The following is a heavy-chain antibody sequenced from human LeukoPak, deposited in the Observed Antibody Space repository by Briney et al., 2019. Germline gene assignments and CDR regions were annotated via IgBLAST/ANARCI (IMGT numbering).Heavy chain of an antibody. CDR3: ARQQFGELLPFDY. J-gene: IGHJ4*02. CDR2: IYPGDSDT. V-gene: IGHV5-51*01. D-gene: IGHD3-10*01. CDR1: GYSFTSYW. Sequence: GESLKVSCKGSGYSFTSYWIGWVRQMPGKGLGWMGIIYPGDSDTRYSPSFQGQVTISADKSISTAYLQWSSLKASDTAMYYCARQQFGELLPFDYWGQGTLVTVSS.